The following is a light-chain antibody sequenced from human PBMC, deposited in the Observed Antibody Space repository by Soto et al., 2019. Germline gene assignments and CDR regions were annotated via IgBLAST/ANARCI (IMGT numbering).Light chain of an antibody. Sequence: QSVLTQPPSVSEAPGQRVTISCTGSSSNIGAGYEAHWYQQVPGTAPKLLIYENNNRPSGVPDRFSGSKSGTSASLAITGLQAEDEGGYYCQSYDSSLRGHVFATGTKVTVL. J-gene: IGLJ1*01. CDR2: ENN. CDR1: SSNIGAGYE. CDR3: QSYDSSLRGHV. V-gene: IGLV1-40*01.